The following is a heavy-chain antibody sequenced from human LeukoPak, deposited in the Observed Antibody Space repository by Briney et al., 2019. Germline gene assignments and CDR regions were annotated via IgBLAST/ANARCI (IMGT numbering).Heavy chain of an antibody. CDR3: ARAVTTIFGVVPYYFDY. J-gene: IGHJ4*02. D-gene: IGHD3-3*01. Sequence: SETLSLTCTVSGGSISSGDYYWSWIRQPPGKGLEWIGYIYYNGSTYYNPSLKSRVTISVDTSKNQFSLKLSSVTAADTAVYYCARAVTTIFGVVPYYFDYWGQGTLVTVSS. CDR1: GGSISSGDYY. CDR2: IYYNGST. V-gene: IGHV4-30-4*01.